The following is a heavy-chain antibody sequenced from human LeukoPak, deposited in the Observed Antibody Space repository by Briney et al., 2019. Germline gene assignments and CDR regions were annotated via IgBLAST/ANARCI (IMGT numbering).Heavy chain of an antibody. Sequence: ASVKVSCKASGYTFTSYYMHWVRQAPGQELEWMGIINPSGGSTSYAQKFQGRVTMTRDTSTSTVYMELSSLRSEDTAVYYCARVAAADAFDIWGQGTMVTVSS. CDR1: GYTFTSYY. V-gene: IGHV1-46*01. CDR3: ARVAAADAFDI. D-gene: IGHD6-13*01. CDR2: INPSGGST. J-gene: IGHJ3*02.